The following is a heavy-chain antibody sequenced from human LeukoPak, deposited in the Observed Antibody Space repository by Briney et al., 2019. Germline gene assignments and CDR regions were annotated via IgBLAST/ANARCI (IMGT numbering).Heavy chain of an antibody. CDR3: ARGVDTASGDGFDI. V-gene: IGHV4-30-2*01. CDR1: GGSISRTGYS. Sequence: PSETLSLACTVSGGSISRTGYSWSWIRQPPGQGLEWLAYTYHSGSTYYNPSLKSRLTISLDRSRNQFSLQLSSVTAADSAVYYCARGVDTASGDGFDIWGQGTMVTVSS. CDR2: TYHSGST. D-gene: IGHD5-18*01. J-gene: IGHJ3*02.